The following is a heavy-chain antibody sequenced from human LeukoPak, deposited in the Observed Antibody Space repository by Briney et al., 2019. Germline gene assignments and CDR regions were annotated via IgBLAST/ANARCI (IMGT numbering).Heavy chain of an antibody. CDR1: GFTFSDYD. CDR2: ISSTSTYT. V-gene: IGHV3-11*03. J-gene: IGHJ4*02. D-gene: IGHD1-26*01. CDR3: ARREARIFDY. Sequence: PGGSLRLSCAVSGFTFSDYDMSWVRQAPGKGLEWVSYISSTSTYTNYADSVKGRFTISRDNAKNSLYLQMNSLRAEDTAVYYCARREARIFDYWGQGTMVTVSS.